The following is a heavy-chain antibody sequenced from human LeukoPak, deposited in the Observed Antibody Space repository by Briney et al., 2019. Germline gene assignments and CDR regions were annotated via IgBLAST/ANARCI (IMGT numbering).Heavy chain of an antibody. D-gene: IGHD3-10*01. CDR3: AFYRGAHSYFPY. Sequence: AGGSLRLSCAASGFTFSSYGMHWVRQAPGKGLEWVAVISYDGSNKSYADSVEGRFAISRDNSKNTIYLQMNSLRAEDTAVYYCAFYRGAHSYFPYWGQGTLVTVSS. J-gene: IGHJ4*02. CDR2: ISYDGSNK. CDR1: GFTFSSYG. V-gene: IGHV3-30*03.